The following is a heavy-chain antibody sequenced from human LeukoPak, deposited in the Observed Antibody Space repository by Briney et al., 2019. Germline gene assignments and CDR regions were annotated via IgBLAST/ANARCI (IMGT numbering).Heavy chain of an antibody. Sequence: SETLSLTCTVSGGSISSGGYYWSWIRQHPGKGLEWIGYIYYSGSTYYNPSLKSRVTISVDTSKNQFSLKLSSVTAADTAVYYCARRWKRYYFDYWGQGTLVTVSS. D-gene: IGHD2-15*01. V-gene: IGHV4-31*03. J-gene: IGHJ4*02. CDR3: ARRWKRYYFDY. CDR1: GGSISSGGYY. CDR2: IYYSGST.